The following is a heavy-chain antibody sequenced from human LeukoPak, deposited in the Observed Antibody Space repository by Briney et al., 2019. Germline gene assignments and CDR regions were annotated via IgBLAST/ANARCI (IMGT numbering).Heavy chain of an antibody. CDR2: IYWDDDK. J-gene: IGHJ4*02. CDR1: EFSRSTRAVG. Sequence: SGPTLMLPTPALTLTFTFSEFSRSTRAVGVGWVRQPPGKALEWLTLIYWDDDKRYSPSLKSRLTITKDTSKNQVVLTMTNMDPVDTATYYCAHSREYSSSLDYWGQGSLVTVSS. CDR3: AHSREYSSSLDY. D-gene: IGHD6-6*01. V-gene: IGHV2-5*02.